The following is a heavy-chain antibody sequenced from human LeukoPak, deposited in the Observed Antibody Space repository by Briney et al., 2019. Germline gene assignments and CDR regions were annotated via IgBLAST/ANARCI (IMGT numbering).Heavy chain of an antibody. D-gene: IGHD3-9*01. CDR3: VRGVRYRNYYYYMDV. J-gene: IGHJ6*03. CDR2: ISSSGSTI. V-gene: IGHV3-48*03. Sequence: GGSLRLSCAASGFTFSSYEMNWVRHAPGKGLERVSYISSSGSTIYYADSVKGRFTISRDNAKNSLYLQMNSLRAEDTAVYYCVRGVRYRNYYYYMDVWGKGTTVTISS. CDR1: GFTFSSYE.